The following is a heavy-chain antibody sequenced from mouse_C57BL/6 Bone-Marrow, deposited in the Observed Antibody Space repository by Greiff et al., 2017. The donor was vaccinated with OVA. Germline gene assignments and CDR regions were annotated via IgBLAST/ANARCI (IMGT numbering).Heavy chain of an antibody. V-gene: IGHV2-2*01. D-gene: IGHD3-2*02. CDR2: IWSGGST. J-gene: IGHJ3*01. CDR3: ARNARAAQAPFAY. CDR1: GFSLTSYG. Sequence: VKLVESGPGLVQPSQSLSITCTVSGFSLTSYGVHWVRQSPGKGLEWLGVIWSGGSTDYNAAFISRLSISKDNSKSQVFFKMNSLQADDTAIYYCARNARAAQAPFAYWGQGTLVTVSA.